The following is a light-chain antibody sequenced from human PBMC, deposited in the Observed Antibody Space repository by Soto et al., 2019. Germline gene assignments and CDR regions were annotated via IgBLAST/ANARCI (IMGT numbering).Light chain of an antibody. V-gene: IGKV1-39*01. J-gene: IGKJ1*01. CDR2: AAS. CDR1: QDIKNY. Sequence: DIQVTQSPSSLSASVGDRVTITCRASQDIKNYLNWYQRKPETAPRLLIYAASSLHSGVPSTFSASGSGTDFALNITSLQADDFGTYYCQQGFSLPWTFGQGTKVDIK. CDR3: QQGFSLPWT.